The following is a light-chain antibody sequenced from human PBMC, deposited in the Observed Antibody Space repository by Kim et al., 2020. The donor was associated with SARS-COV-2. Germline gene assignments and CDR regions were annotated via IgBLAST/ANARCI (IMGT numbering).Light chain of an antibody. Sequence: SYELTQPPSKSVSPGQTASITCSGDNLGNKYISWYQKKSGQSPVVVIFQDDKRPSGIPERFSGSTSDNTATLTIRGTQAMDEADYYCQSWDSGAVVFGGG. CDR2: QDD. V-gene: IGLV3-1*01. J-gene: IGLJ3*02. CDR3: QSWDSGAVV. CDR1: NLGNKY.